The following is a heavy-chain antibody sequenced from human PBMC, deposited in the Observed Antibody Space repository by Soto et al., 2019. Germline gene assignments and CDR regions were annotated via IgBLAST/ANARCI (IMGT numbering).Heavy chain of an antibody. CDR1: GFTVRNYY. J-gene: IGHJ4*02. D-gene: IGHD2-21*02. Sequence: GGSLRLSCVASGFTVRNYYMTWVRQAPGKGLEWVSIIYTSGTTYYADSVKGRFTISTDSSKTVMFLQMNTLRVEDTAVYYCAWGLGPFFDHWGQGTLVTVSS. V-gene: IGHV3-53*01. CDR3: AWGLGPFFDH. CDR2: IYTSGTT.